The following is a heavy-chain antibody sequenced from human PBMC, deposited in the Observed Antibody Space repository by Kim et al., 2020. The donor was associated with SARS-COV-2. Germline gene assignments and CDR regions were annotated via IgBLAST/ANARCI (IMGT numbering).Heavy chain of an antibody. CDR2: ISYSGTT. CDR1: GCPISAYY. CDR3: ATALHYSGSGAYDY. V-gene: IGHV4-59*12. D-gene: IGHD3-10*01. J-gene: IGHJ4*02. Sequence: SETLSLTCTVSGCPISAYYWSWIRQPPGKGLEWIGYISYSGTTNYNPSLKSRVTISLDTSKNQFSLKLSSVTAADTAVYFCATALHYSGSGAYDYWGQGTLVTVSS.